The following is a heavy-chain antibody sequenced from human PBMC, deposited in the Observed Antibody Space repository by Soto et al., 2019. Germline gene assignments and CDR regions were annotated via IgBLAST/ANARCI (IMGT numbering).Heavy chain of an antibody. D-gene: IGHD3-10*01. V-gene: IGHV3-23*01. CDR1: GFPFSTYA. J-gene: IGHJ4*02. Sequence: EARLLESGRGVVQPGGSLRLSCAAAGFPFSTYAMTCVRQAQGKGLEWVSGLNGSGGSTSSADSVKGRFAISRDNSKNTLYLQMNSLRDGDTAVDYCARGFSAGKGSPPDYWGQGTLVTVSS. CDR2: LNGSGGST. CDR3: ARGFSAGKGSPPDY.